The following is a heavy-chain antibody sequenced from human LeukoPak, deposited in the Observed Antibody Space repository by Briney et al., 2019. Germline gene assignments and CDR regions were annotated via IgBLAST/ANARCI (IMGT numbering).Heavy chain of an antibody. J-gene: IGHJ2*01. V-gene: IGHV3-30*03. CDR1: GFTFSRHG. CDR3: AREAAWGNWYFDL. Sequence: PGRSLRLSCAASGFTFSRHGMHWVRQAPGKGLEWVAVIGDTGRARYYADSVTGRLTTSRDNSQNTLYLEMNSLRYEDTALYYCAREAAWGNWYFDLWGRGTLVTVSS. D-gene: IGHD3-16*01. CDR2: IGDTGRAR.